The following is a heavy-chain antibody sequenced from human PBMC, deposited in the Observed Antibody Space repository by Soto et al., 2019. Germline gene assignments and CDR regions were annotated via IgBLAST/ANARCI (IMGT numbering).Heavy chain of an antibody. D-gene: IGHD5-18*01. CDR3: ARAKAGDTAMATDYYYYYGMDV. V-gene: IGHV4-31*03. CDR2: IYYSGST. Sequence: QVQLQESGPGLVKPSQTLSLTCTVSGGSISSGGYYWSWIRQHPGKGLEWIGYIYYSGSTYYNPSLTSRVTISVDTSKNQFSLKLSSVTAADTAVYYCARAKAGDTAMATDYYYYYGMDVWGQGTTVTVSS. CDR1: GGSISSGGYY. J-gene: IGHJ6*02.